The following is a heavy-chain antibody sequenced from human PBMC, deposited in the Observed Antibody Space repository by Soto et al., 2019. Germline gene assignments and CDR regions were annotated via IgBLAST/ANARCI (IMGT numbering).Heavy chain of an antibody. CDR2: IYYSGST. V-gene: IGHV4-30-4*01. D-gene: IGHD2-2*01. CDR1: GGSISSGDYC. J-gene: IGHJ6*02. CDR3: AVSRDGYSMDV. Sequence: PSETLSLTCTVSGGSISSGDYCWSWIRQPPGKGLEWIGNIYYSGSTYYNPSLKSRVTISVDTSKDQFSLKLSSVTAADTAVYYCAVSRDGYSMDVWGQGTTVTVSS.